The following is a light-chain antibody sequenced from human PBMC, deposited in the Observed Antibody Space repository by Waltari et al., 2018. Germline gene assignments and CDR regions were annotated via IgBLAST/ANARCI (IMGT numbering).Light chain of an antibody. CDR1: NSNIGAGYD. J-gene: IGLJ3*02. CDR2: GKN. Sequence: QSVLTQPPSVSGAPGQRVTLSCTGSNSNIGAGYDVHWYQQLPGTAPKLPIYGKNKRPSGVPDRFSGSTPGTSASLVISDLQADDEADYHCQSYDFTLNGRGVFGGGTKLTVL. V-gene: IGLV1-40*01. CDR3: QSYDFTLNGRGV.